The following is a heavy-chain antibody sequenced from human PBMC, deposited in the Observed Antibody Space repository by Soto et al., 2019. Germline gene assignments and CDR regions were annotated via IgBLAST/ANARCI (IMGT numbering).Heavy chain of an antibody. J-gene: IGHJ4*02. Sequence: PSETLSLTCTVSGGSVSSGSYYWSWIRQPPGKGLEWIGYIYYSGSTNYNPSLKSRVTISVDTSKNQFSLKLSSVTAADTAVYYCARVSPLYDFWSGYPPTGVFVYWCPATLVSVSS. CDR1: GGSVSSGSYY. CDR3: ARVSPLYDFWSGYPPTGVFVY. V-gene: IGHV4-61*01. D-gene: IGHD3-3*01. CDR2: IYYSGST.